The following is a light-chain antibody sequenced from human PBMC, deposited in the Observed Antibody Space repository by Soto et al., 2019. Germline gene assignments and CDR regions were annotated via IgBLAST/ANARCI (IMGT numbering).Light chain of an antibody. J-gene: IGKJ4*01. CDR2: GAS. CDR1: QSISYY. Sequence: DIEMTQSPSSLSAYVGDRVNITCRASQSISYYLNWYQQKPGRAPDLLMYGASSLQSGVPSRFTGSGSGTGFTLTITSLQPGDFAPYYCQQTYTTPLTFGGGTKVEIK. V-gene: IGKV1-39*01. CDR3: QQTYTTPLT.